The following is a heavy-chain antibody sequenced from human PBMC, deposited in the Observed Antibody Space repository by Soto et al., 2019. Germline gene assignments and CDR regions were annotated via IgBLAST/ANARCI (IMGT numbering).Heavy chain of an antibody. Sequence: QVELVESWGGVVQPGMSLSLSCADSGFTFSEYDMHWVRQAPGKGLEWVALISYLGTKTDYADSVRGRFTISRDNFKKTISLQMKSLRAEDSAVYFCARTDTGGTYFDYWGRGTLVTVSS. J-gene: IGHJ4*02. V-gene: IGHV3-33*08. CDR2: ISYLGTKT. CDR3: ARTDTGGTYFDY. D-gene: IGHD1-1*01. CDR1: GFTFSEYD.